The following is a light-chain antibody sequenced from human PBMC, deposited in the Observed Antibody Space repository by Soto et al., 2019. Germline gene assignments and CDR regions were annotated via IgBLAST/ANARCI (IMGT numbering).Light chain of an antibody. CDR1: QSLAYSDGNTY. J-gene: IGKJ2*01. CDR3: MQGTHWPPYP. CDR2: KVS. Sequence: DVVMTQSPLSLPVTLGQPASISCRSSQSLAYSDGNTYWNWFQQRPGQSPRRLIYKVSNRDSGVPDRFRGRGSGTDFTLKISRVEAEDGGVYYCMQGTHWPPYPFGQGTKLEIK. V-gene: IGKV2-30*01.